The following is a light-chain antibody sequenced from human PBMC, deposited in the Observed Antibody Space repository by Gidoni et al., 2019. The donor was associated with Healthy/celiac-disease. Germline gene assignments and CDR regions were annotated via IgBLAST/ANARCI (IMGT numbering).Light chain of an antibody. CDR2: AAS. Sequence: IQMPQSPSSLSASVGDRVTITCRASQSISSYLNWYQQKPGKAPKLLIYAASSLQSGVPSRFSGSGSGTDFTLTISSLQPEDFATYYCQQSYSTPGTFGQGTQVEIK. V-gene: IGKV1-39*01. CDR3: QQSYSTPGT. J-gene: IGKJ1*01. CDR1: QSISSY.